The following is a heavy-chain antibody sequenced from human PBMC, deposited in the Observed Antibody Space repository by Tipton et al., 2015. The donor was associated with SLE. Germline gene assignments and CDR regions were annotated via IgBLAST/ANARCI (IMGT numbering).Heavy chain of an antibody. D-gene: IGHD3/OR15-3a*01. V-gene: IGHV1-18*01. CDR1: GYTFTTYG. Sequence: QSGPEVKKPGASVKVSCKASGYTFTTYGIVWVRQAPGQGLEYMGWINTCNGNTNFAQRLQGRLTVTADTSTSTVYMELRSLRSDDTSVCHSATVPDWGLNFPYLQHLGQGTLVTGSP. CDR2: INTCNGNT. J-gene: IGHJ1*01. CDR3: ATVPDWGLNFPYLQH.